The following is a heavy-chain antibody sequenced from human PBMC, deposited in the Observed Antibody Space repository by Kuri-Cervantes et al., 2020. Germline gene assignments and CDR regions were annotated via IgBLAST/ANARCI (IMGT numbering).Heavy chain of an antibody. D-gene: IGHD3-22*01. J-gene: IGHJ3*02. Sequence: GESLKISCAASGFTFSSYAMSWVRQAPGKGLEWVAVIWYDGSNKYYADSVKGRFTISRDNSKNTLYLQMNSLRAEDTAVYYCANEGVVATGAFDIRGQGTMVTVSS. CDR2: IWYDGSNK. CDR1: GFTFSSYA. V-gene: IGHV3-30*02. CDR3: ANEGVVATGAFDI.